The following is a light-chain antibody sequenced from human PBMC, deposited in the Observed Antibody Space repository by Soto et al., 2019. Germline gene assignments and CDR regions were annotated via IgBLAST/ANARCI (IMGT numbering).Light chain of an antibody. J-gene: IGLJ1*01. Sequence: QSVLTQPPSASGTPGQGVTISCSGSTSNIGSNYVSWYLQHPGKVPKLMIYEVSNRPSGVSNRFSGSKSGNTASLTISGLQAEDEADYYCSSYTGSSTLVFGTGTKVTVL. CDR2: EVS. V-gene: IGLV2-14*01. CDR3: SSYTGSSTLV. CDR1: TSNIGSNY.